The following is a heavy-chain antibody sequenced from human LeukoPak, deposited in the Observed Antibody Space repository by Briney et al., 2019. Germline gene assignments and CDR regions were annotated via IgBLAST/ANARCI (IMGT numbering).Heavy chain of an antibody. CDR1: GFTFSSYA. D-gene: IGHD3-22*01. V-gene: IGHV3-23*01. Sequence: PGGSLRLSCAASGFTFSSYAMSWVRQAPGKGLEWVSDISGSGGSTYYADSVKGRFTISRDNSKNTLYLQMNSLRAEDTAVYYCARDLVKTGDYDSSGYYYVVPFDYWGQGTLVTVSS. CDR3: ARDLVKTGDYDSSGYYYVVPFDY. J-gene: IGHJ4*02. CDR2: ISGSGGST.